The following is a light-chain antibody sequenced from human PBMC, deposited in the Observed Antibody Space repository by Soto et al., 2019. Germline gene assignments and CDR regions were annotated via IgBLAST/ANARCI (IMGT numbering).Light chain of an antibody. CDR2: GAS. CDR1: QGVSIY. J-gene: IGKJ4*01. CDR3: QQYDNLPLT. Sequence: IQLTQSPSSLSASVGDRVTITCRASQGVSIYLAWYQQKLGKAPKVLIYGASTLQAGVPSRFSGSGSGPDFTLTISSLQPEDFATYYCQQYDNLPLTFGGGTKVEIK. V-gene: IGKV1-9*01.